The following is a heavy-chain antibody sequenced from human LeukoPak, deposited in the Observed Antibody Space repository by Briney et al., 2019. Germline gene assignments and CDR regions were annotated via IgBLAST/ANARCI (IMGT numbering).Heavy chain of an antibody. Sequence: GGSLRLSCTASGFTIGHYYMTWIRQAPGKGLEWLSYISSSSSTIYYADSVKGRFTISRDNAKNSLYLQMNSLRAEDTAVYYCAREDIAAPDFDPWGQGTLVTVSS. CDR2: ISSSSSTI. V-gene: IGHV3-11*04. CDR1: GFTIGHYY. CDR3: AREDIAAPDFDP. J-gene: IGHJ5*02. D-gene: IGHD6-13*01.